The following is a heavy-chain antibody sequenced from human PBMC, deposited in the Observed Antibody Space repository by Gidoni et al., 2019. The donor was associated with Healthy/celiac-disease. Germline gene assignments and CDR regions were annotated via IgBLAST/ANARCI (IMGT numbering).Heavy chain of an antibody. D-gene: IGHD3-16*01. V-gene: IGHV3-23*01. J-gene: IGHJ4*02. CDR2: ISGSGGTT. Sequence: SSSAMSWVRQVPGKGLEWVSAISGSGGTTYYADSVKGHFAISRDNSKNTLYLQMNSLRAEDTGIYYCVKHGGLHWPPLMDYWGQGTLVTVSS. CDR3: VKHGGLHWPPLMDY. CDR1: SSSA.